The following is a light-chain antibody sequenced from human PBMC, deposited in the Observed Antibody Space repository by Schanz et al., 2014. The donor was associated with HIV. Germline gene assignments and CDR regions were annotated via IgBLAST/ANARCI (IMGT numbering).Light chain of an antibody. Sequence: QSVLTQPPSASGTPGLRVTISCSGSSSNIGTNTVNWYQQLPETAPTLLIYSDDQRPSGVPDRFSGSKSGTSASLAISGLQSEDEADYYCQSYDTSLSVWVFGGGTKVTVL. V-gene: IGLV1-44*01. J-gene: IGLJ3*02. CDR1: SSNIGTNT. CDR2: SDD. CDR3: QSYDTSLSVWV.